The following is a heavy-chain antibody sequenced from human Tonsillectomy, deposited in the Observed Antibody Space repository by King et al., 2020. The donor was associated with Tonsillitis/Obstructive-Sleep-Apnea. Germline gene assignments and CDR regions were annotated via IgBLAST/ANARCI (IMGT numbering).Heavy chain of an antibody. Sequence: QLQESGPGLVKPSETLSLTCTVSGGSISSSSYYWGWIRQPPGKGLEWIGSIYYSGSTYYNPSLNSQVTISVDTSKNQFSLKLSSVTAADTAVYYCARRNPLKYCSSTSCWFDPWGQGTLVTVSS. D-gene: IGHD2-2*01. CDR2: IYYSGST. V-gene: IGHV4-39*01. CDR1: GGSISSSSYY. CDR3: ARRNPLKYCSSTSCWFDP. J-gene: IGHJ5*02.